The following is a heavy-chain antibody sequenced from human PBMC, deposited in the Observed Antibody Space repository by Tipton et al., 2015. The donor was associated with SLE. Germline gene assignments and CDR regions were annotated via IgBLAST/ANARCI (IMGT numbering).Heavy chain of an antibody. V-gene: IGHV4-39*07. CDR1: GGSISSSSYY. D-gene: IGHD2-15*01. CDR3: ARDGGCSGGSCFDY. CDR2: IYYSGST. J-gene: IGHJ4*02. Sequence: LRLSCTVSGGSISSSSYYWGWIRQPPGKGMEWIGSIYYSGSTYYNPSLKSRATISVDTSKNQFSLKLSSVTAADTAVYYCARDGGCSGGSCFDYWGQGTLVTVSS.